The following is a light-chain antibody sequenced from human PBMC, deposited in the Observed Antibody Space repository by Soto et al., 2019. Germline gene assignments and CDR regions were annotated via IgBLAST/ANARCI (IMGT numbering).Light chain of an antibody. CDR2: EVS. CDR1: SSDVGGYNY. J-gene: IGLJ2*01. Sequence: QSALTQPASVSGSPGQSITIYCPGTSSDVGGYNYVSWYQQHPGKAPKLMIYEVSNRPSGVSNRFSGSKSGNTASLTISGLQAEDEADYYCSSYTSSSTLVVFGGGTKLTVL. CDR3: SSYTSSSTLVV. V-gene: IGLV2-14*01.